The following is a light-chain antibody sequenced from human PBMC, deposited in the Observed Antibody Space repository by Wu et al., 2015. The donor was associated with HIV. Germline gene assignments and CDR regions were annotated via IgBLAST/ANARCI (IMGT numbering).Light chain of an antibody. V-gene: IGKV3-20*01. CDR2: DAS. CDR1: QSVSSNY. CDR3: QQYGSSPSIT. Sequence: EIVLTQSPATLSLSPGERATLSCRASQSVSSNYLGWYQQRPGQAPRLLFYDASHRAPGIPDRFSGSGSGTDFTLTISRLEPEDFAVYYCQQYGSSPSITFGQGTRLDI. J-gene: IGKJ5*01.